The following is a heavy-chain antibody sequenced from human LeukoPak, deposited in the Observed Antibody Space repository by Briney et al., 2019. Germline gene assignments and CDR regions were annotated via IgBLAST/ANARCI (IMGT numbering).Heavy chain of an antibody. V-gene: IGHV4-39*01. D-gene: IGHD3-22*01. Sequence: SETLSLTCTVSGGSISSSSYYWGWIRQPPGKGLEWIGSIYYSGSTYYNPSLKSRVTISVDTSKNQFSLKLSSVTAADTAVYYCARPVYDSSGYSYYFDYWGQGTLVTVSS. CDR2: IYYSGST. CDR1: GGSISSSSYY. J-gene: IGHJ4*02. CDR3: ARPVYDSSGYSYYFDY.